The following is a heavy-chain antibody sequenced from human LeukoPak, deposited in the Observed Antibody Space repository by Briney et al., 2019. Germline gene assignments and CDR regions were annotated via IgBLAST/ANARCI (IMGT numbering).Heavy chain of an antibody. CDR1: GFTFSSYS. D-gene: IGHD3-10*01. Sequence: PGGSLRLSCAASGFTFSSYSMNWVRQAPGKGLEWVSSISSSSSYIYYADSVKGRFTISRDNAKNSLYLQMNSLRAEDTAVYYCARDQDAFWLGDLLSFAYGGQGPRVTVSS. CDR3: ARDQDAFWLGDLLSFAY. J-gene: IGHJ4*02. V-gene: IGHV3-21*01. CDR2: ISSSSSYI.